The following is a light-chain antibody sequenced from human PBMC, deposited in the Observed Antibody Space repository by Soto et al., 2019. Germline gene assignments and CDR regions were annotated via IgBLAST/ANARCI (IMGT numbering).Light chain of an antibody. V-gene: IGKV2-28*01. CDR2: DST. Sequence: DIVMTQSPLSLPVTPGEPASISCRSSQSLLHSNGYTSLAWYQQKSGKPPRPVIYDSTLRANGVPDRFGGSRSGTEFTLTINSLEPEDFAVYYCQQRNVWPPITFGQGTRLEIK. CDR1: QSLLHSNGYTS. CDR3: QQRNVWPPIT. J-gene: IGKJ5*01.